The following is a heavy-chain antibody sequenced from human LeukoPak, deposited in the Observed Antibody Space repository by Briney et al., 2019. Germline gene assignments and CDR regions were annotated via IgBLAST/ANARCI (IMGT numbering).Heavy chain of an antibody. Sequence: GGSLRLSCAASGFTFSSCSMNWVRQAPGKGLEWVSYIRSSSSTIYYADSVKGRFTISRDNAKNSLYLQMNSLRAEDTAVYYCARDFYDTSGYYYDYWGQGTLVTVSS. V-gene: IGHV3-48*01. D-gene: IGHD3-22*01. CDR2: IRSSSSTI. CDR3: ARDFYDTSGYYYDY. J-gene: IGHJ4*02. CDR1: GFTFSSCS.